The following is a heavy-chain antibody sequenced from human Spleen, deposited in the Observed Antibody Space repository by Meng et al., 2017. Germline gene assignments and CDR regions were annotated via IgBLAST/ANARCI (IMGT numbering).Heavy chain of an antibody. D-gene: IGHD6-13*01. J-gene: IGHJ4*02. V-gene: IGHV1-2*06. Sequence: QVQLVQPGAEVKKPGASVKVSCKPSGYNFPAYWLHWVRRAPGQGLEWMGRIDPKSGDTHYAQRFQGRVTMTGDTSISTAYMELSGLRSDDTAMYYCARDEDISAAGKLFGDYWGQGTLVTVSS. CDR3: ARDEDISAAGKLFGDY. CDR2: IDPKSGDT. CDR1: GYNFPAYW.